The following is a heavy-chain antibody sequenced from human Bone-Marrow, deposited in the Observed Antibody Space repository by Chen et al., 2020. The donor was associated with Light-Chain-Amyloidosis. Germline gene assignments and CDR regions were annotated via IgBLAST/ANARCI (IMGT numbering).Heavy chain of an antibody. J-gene: IGHJ4*02. D-gene: IGHD1-26*01. Sequence: QVQLQQWGAGLLKPSETLSLTCAVYGGSFSGYYWGWIRQPPGKGLEWIGSIYHSGSTYYNPPLKSRVTISVDTPKNRFSLRLSSVTAADTAVYYWAYAEIVGVSSWGQGTLVTVSS. CDR2: IYHSGST. CDR3: AYAEIVGVSS. CDR1: GGSFSGYY. V-gene: IGHV4-34*01.